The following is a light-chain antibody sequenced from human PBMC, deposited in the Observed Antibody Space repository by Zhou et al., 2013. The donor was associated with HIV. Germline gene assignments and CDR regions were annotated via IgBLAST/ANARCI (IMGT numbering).Light chain of an antibody. V-gene: IGKV3-20*01. CDR1: QSVTSSY. Sequence: DIVLTQSPGTLSLSPGERATLSCRASQSVTSSYLAWYQQKPGQAPRLLIYGASNRATDIPDRFSGSGSGTDFTLTISRLEPEDFAVYSCQQYGTSPYTFGQGTKLEIK. CDR2: GAS. J-gene: IGKJ2*01. CDR3: QQYGTSPYT.